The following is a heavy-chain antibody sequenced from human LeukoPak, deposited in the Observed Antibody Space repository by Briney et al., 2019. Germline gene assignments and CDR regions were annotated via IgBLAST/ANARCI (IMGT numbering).Heavy chain of an antibody. D-gene: IGHD2-15*01. J-gene: IGHJ5*02. CDR1: GDSISSSSYY. CDR3: ARDRTVVEVVAATQAHWFDP. CDR2: FSYSGST. Sequence: PSETLSLTCTVSGDSISSSSYYWGWIRQPPGKGLEWIGSFSYSGSTYYNPSLKSRVTISVDTSKNQFSLKLSSVTAADTAVYYCARDRTVVEVVAATQAHWFDPWGQGTLVTVSS. V-gene: IGHV4-39*07.